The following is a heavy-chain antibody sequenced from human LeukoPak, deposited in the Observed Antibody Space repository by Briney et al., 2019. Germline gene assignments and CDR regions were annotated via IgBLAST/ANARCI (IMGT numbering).Heavy chain of an antibody. CDR2: ISGSGGST. CDR3: AKDEEWLENYFDY. J-gene: IGHJ4*02. D-gene: IGHD6-19*01. CDR1: GFTFSSYA. Sequence: GGSLRLSCAAAGFTFSSYAMSWVRQAPGKGLEWVSAISGSGGSTYYADSVKGRFTISRDNSKNTLYLQMNSLRAEDTAVYYCAKDEEWLENYFDYWGQGTLVTVSS. V-gene: IGHV3-23*01.